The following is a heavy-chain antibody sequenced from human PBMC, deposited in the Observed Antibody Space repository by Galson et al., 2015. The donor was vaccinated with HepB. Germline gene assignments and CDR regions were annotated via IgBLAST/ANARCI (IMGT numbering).Heavy chain of an antibody. CDR3: AKGGGAGLHDYFDY. J-gene: IGHJ4*02. D-gene: IGHD5-24*01. Sequence: SLRLSCAASGFTFSSYGMHWVRQAPGKGLEWVAVISYDGSNKYYADSVKGRFTISRDNSKNTLYLQMNSLRAEDTAVYYCAKGGGAGLHDYFDYWGQGTLVTVSS. V-gene: IGHV3-30*18. CDR1: GFTFSSYG. CDR2: ISYDGSNK.